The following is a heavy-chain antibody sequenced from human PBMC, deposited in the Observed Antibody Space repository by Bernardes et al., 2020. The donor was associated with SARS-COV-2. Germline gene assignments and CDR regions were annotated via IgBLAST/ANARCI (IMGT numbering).Heavy chain of an antibody. D-gene: IGHD1-26*01. J-gene: IGHJ4*02. CDR1: GFTFSSYS. Sequence: GGSLRLSCAASGFTFSSYSMNWVRQAPGKGLEWVSSISSSSYIYYADSVKGRFTISRDNAKNSLYLQMNSLRAEDTAVYYCARDADGVGAIDYWGQGTLVTVSS. CDR2: ISSSSYI. CDR3: ARDADGVGAIDY. V-gene: IGHV3-21*01.